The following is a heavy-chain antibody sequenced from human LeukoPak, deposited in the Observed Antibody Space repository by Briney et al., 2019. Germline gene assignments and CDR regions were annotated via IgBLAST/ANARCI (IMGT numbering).Heavy chain of an antibody. D-gene: IGHD1-26*01. J-gene: IGHJ5*02. V-gene: IGHV4-31*03. Sequence: SETLSLTCSVSGDSISSGGYYWHWIRQHPEKGLEWIGYIYSTGATYYNPSLTSRLTMSLDTSKNQFSLKVTSVTAADTAVYFCARDRPDTTSPTTVGRFDPWGQGTLVTVSS. CDR1: GDSISSGGYY. CDR3: ARDRPDTTSPTTVGRFDP. CDR2: IYSTGAT.